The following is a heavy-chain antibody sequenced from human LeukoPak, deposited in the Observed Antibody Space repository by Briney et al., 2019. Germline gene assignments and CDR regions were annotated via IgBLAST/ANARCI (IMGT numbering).Heavy chain of an antibody. Sequence: GASVKVSCKASGYTFTGYYMHWVRQAPGQGLEWRGWINPNSGGTNYAQKFQGRVTMTRDTSISTAYMELSRLRSDDTAVYYCASLAVAGTPLLDYWGQGTLVTVSS. D-gene: IGHD6-19*01. CDR3: ASLAVAGTPLLDY. V-gene: IGHV1-2*02. CDR2: INPNSGGT. CDR1: GYTFTGYY. J-gene: IGHJ4*02.